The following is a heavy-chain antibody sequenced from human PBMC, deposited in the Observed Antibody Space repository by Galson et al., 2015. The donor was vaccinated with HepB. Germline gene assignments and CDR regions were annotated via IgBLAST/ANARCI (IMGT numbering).Heavy chain of an antibody. CDR1: GFTFSNAW. V-gene: IGHV3-15*01. CDR2: IKSKTDGGTT. Sequence: SLRLSCAASGFTFSNAWMSWVRQAPGKGLEWVGRIKSKTDGGTTDYAAPVKGRFTISRDDSKNTLYLQMNSLKTEDTAVYYCTTTPRVVVVVADSHPDGMDVWGQGTTVTVSS. D-gene: IGHD2-15*01. CDR3: TTTPRVVVVVADSHPDGMDV. J-gene: IGHJ6*02.